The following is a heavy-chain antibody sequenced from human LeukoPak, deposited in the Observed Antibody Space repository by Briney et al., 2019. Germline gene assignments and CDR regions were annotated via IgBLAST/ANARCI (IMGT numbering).Heavy chain of an antibody. Sequence: GGSLRLSCAASGFTFSSYAMSWVRQAPWKGLEWVSAISGSGGSTYYADSVKGRFTISRDNSKNTLYLQMNSLRAEDTAVYYCAKDPTGYCSSTSCSSGTFQHWGQGTLVTVSS. CDR2: ISGSGGST. D-gene: IGHD2-2*01. CDR3: AKDPTGYCSSTSCSSGTFQH. CDR1: GFTFSSYA. J-gene: IGHJ1*01. V-gene: IGHV3-23*01.